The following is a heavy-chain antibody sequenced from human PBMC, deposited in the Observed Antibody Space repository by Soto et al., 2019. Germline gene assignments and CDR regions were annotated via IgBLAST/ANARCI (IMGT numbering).Heavy chain of an antibody. D-gene: IGHD2-15*01. CDR3: GRDPVADTPHNWCDP. CDR1: GFTISVYT. J-gene: IGHJ5*02. V-gene: IGHV3-30-3*01. CDR2: VSPDGTNK. Sequence: QVQLVESGGGVVQPGRSLRLSCAASGFTISVYTMHWVRQAPGKELEWLAVVSPDGTNKYYADSVKGRFTISRDNSKNTLYLQMDSLRAEDTAVYYCGRDPVADTPHNWCDPWGQGTLVTFS.